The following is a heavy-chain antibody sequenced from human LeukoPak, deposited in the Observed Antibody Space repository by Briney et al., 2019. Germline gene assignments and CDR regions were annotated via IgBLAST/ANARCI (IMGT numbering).Heavy chain of an antibody. V-gene: IGHV4-38-2*01. CDR3: ARQGYSYGTRRQFDY. CDR2: ICHSGST. D-gene: IGHD5-18*01. CDR1: GYSISSGYY. Sequence: KPSETLSLTCAVSGYSISSGYYWGWIRQPPGKGLEWIGSICHSGSTYYNPSLKSRVTISVDTSKNQFSLKLSSATAADTAVYYCARQGYSYGTRRQFDYWGQGTLVTVSS. J-gene: IGHJ4*02.